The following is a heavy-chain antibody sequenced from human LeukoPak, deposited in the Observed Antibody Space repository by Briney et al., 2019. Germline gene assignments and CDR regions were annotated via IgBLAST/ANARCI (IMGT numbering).Heavy chain of an antibody. CDR2: ISYDGSNK. J-gene: IGHJ4*02. CDR3: AKDEEYSSSWDY. D-gene: IGHD6-13*01. V-gene: IGHV3-30*04. CDR1: GFTFSSYA. Sequence: GGSLRLSCAASGFTFSSYAIHWVRQAPGKGLEWVAVISYDGSNKYYADSVKGRFTISRDNSKNTLYLQMNSLRAEDTAVYYCAKDEEYSSSWDYWGQGTLVTVSS.